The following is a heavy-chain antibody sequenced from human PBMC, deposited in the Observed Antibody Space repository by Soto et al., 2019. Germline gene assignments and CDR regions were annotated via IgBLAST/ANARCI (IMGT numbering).Heavy chain of an antibody. J-gene: IGHJ5*02. CDR2: ISYDGSNK. CDR1: GFTFSSYG. D-gene: IGHD2-15*01. CDR3: AKDYGYCSGGSCYSSGWFDP. V-gene: IGHV3-30*18. Sequence: PGGSLRLSCAASGFTFSSYGMHWVRQAPGKGLEWVAVISYDGSNKYYADSVKGRFTISRDNSKNTLYLQMNGLRAEDTAVYYCAKDYGYCSGGSCYSSGWFDPWGQGTLVTVS.